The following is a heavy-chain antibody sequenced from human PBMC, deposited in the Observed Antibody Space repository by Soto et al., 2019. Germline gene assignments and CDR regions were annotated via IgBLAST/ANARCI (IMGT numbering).Heavy chain of an antibody. Sequence: SETLSLTCTVSRGSVSSGSFYWSWIRQPPGKALEWIGYIYYSGSTNYKPSLKSRVTISVDMSKNQFSLRLSSVTAADTAVYYCARVPYYDSSRIWFDPWGQGTLVTVSS. V-gene: IGHV4-61*01. CDR2: IYYSGST. CDR1: RGSVSSGSFY. J-gene: IGHJ5*02. D-gene: IGHD3-22*01. CDR3: ARVPYYDSSRIWFDP.